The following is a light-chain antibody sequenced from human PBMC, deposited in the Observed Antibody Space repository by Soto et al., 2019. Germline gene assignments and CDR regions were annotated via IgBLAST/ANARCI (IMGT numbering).Light chain of an antibody. Sequence: VVLTQSPATLSLSPGERATLSCRTSLSVSVYLDWYQQKPGQAPRLLISDASNRATGIPARFSGSGSGTDFTLTISSLEPEDFAVYYCHQRQYWPPITFGQGTRQEIK. CDR3: HQRQYWPPIT. CDR1: LSVSVY. CDR2: DAS. V-gene: IGKV3-11*01. J-gene: IGKJ5*01.